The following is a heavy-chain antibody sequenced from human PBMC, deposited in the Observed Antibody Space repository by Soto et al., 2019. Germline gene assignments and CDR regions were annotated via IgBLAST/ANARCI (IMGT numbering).Heavy chain of an antibody. CDR2: TYYRSKWYN. V-gene: IGHV6-1*01. Sequence: QTLSLTCAISGDSVSSNSGAWNWIRQSPSRGLEWLGRTYYRSKWYNDYAVSVKSRITINPDTSKNQFSLQLNSVTPEDTAVYYCAREVTGTYYYYYGMDVWGQGTTVTVSS. CDR1: GDSVSSNSGA. J-gene: IGHJ6*02. D-gene: IGHD1-20*01. CDR3: AREVTGTYYYYYGMDV.